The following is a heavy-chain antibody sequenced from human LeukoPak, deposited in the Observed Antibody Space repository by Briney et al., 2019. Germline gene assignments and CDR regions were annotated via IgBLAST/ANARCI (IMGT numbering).Heavy chain of an antibody. Sequence: GRSLRLSCAASGFTFSRYGMIWVRQAPGKGPEWVANISYDGSDKYYTGSVKGRFTVSRDNSKNMLYLQMSGLRVEDTAVYYCAKDHGSGSYYNADAFDIWGQGAMVIVSS. CDR1: GFTFSRYG. V-gene: IGHV3-30*18. CDR2: ISYDGSDK. D-gene: IGHD3-10*01. J-gene: IGHJ3*02. CDR3: AKDHGSGSYYNADAFDI.